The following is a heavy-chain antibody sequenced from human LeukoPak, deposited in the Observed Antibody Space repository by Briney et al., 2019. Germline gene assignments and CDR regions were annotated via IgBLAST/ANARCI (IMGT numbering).Heavy chain of an antibody. CDR1: GINLRSSG. V-gene: IGHV3-30*02. CDR3: AREGGRAVPGRFDQ. J-gene: IGHJ4*02. CDR2: IQNDGSDK. Sequence: GGSLRLSCAASGINLRSSGMHWVRQAPGKGLEWVTFIQNDGSDKYYAASVKGRFTISRDNSKNTVYLHMASLRADDTALYYCAREGGRAVPGRFDQWGQGTLVTVSS. D-gene: IGHD6-13*01.